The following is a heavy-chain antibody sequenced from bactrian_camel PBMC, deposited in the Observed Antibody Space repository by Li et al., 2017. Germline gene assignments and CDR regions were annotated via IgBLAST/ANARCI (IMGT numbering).Heavy chain of an antibody. D-gene: IGHD5*01. J-gene: IGHJ6*01. CDR3: AAGQGVGWCLDVIHVGAEADFDY. CDR2: IDSDGDT. CDR1: GDTYSHNC. Sequence: HVQLVESGGDSVQAGGSLRLTCRVIGDTYSHNCMGWFRQAPGKAREGIAVIDSDGDTAYAESMKDRFTISVDNAKNSLYLQMNSLKPEDTATYYCAAGQGVGWCLDVIHVGAEADFDYWGHGTQVTVS. V-gene: IGHV3S26*01.